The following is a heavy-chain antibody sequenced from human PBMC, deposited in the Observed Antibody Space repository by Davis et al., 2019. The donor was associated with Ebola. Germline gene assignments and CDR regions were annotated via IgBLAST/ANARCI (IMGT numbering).Heavy chain of an antibody. CDR3: VATKAGAPRYNLDS. V-gene: IGHV1-24*01. D-gene: IGHD1-14*01. CDR2: SDPEGKGI. J-gene: IGHJ4*02. CDR1: GYSLSALF. Sequence: ASVKVSCKVSGYSLSALFIHWVRQAPGKGLEWMGGSDPEGKGIIYTQKFKGRVTMTEDTSTHTTYMELRSLRSEDTAVYFCVATKAGAPRYNLDSWGQGSLVTVSS.